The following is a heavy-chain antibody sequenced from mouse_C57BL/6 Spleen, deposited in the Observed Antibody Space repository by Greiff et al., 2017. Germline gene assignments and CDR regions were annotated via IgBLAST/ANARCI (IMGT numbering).Heavy chain of an antibody. J-gene: IGHJ3*01. CDR1: GFTFSSYG. V-gene: IGHV5-6*01. CDR3: ARLYYYGSSYDWFAY. CDR2: ISSGGSYT. D-gene: IGHD1-1*01. Sequence: EVMLVESGGDLVKPGGSLKLSCAASGFTFSSYGMSWVRQTPDKRLEWVATISSGGSYTYYPDSVKGRFTISRDNAKNTLYLQMSSLKSEDTAMYYCARLYYYGSSYDWFAYWGQGTLVTVSA.